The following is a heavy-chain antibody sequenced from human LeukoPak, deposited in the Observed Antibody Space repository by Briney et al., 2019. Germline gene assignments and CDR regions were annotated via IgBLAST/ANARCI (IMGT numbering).Heavy chain of an antibody. D-gene: IGHD3-10*01. V-gene: IGHV3-30*04. CDR2: ISYDGSNK. J-gene: IGHJ4*02. Sequence: AGGSLRLSCAASGVTFSSYAMHWVRQAPGKGLEWVGVISYDGSNKYYADSVKGRFTISRDNSKNTLYLQMNSLRPEDPAVYYCARGSLVHYYGSGSYRIRAGFDSWGQGTLVTVSS. CDR3: ARGSLVHYYGSGSYRIRAGFDS. CDR1: GVTFSSYA.